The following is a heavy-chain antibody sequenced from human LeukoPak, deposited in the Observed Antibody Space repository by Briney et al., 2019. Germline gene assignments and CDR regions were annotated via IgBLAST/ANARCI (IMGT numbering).Heavy chain of an antibody. V-gene: IGHV3-7*01. Sequence: GGSVRLSCAASGFTYSFYWMSWVRQAPGKGLEWVANIKQDGGDKYYVDSVKGRFTISRGSSKNTLYLQMNSLRAEDTAFYFCARHSNKYDYDSSGHYRSFDYWGQGTLVSVSS. CDR3: ARHSNKYDYDSSGHYRSFDY. D-gene: IGHD3-22*01. J-gene: IGHJ4*02. CDR1: GFTYSFYW. CDR2: IKQDGGDK.